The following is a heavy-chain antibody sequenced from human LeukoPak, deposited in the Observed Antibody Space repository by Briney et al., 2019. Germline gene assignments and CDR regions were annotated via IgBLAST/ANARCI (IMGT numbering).Heavy chain of an antibody. Sequence: PGGSLRLSCVASGFTFSSYVMNWVRQAPGKGLEWVSGISGSGVSTYYADSVKGRFTISRDNSKNTLYLQMNSLRAEDTAVYYCAKRGDGYNTYYFDYWGQGTLVTVSS. V-gene: IGHV3-23*01. CDR2: ISGSGVST. CDR1: GFTFSSYV. D-gene: IGHD5-24*01. J-gene: IGHJ4*02. CDR3: AKRGDGYNTYYFDY.